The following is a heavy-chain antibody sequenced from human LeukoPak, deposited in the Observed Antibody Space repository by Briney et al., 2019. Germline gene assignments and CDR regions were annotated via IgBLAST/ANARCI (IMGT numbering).Heavy chain of an antibody. Sequence: SETLSLTCTVSGGSTSSYYWSWIRQTPGKGLEWIGYIYYSGSTNYNPYLKSRVTISVDTSKNQFSLKLSSVTAADTAVYYCARDSYSSSWYKGVGWFDPWGQGTLVTVSS. D-gene: IGHD6-13*01. V-gene: IGHV4-59*01. CDR3: ARDSYSSSWYKGVGWFDP. J-gene: IGHJ5*02. CDR1: GGSTSSYY. CDR2: IYYSGST.